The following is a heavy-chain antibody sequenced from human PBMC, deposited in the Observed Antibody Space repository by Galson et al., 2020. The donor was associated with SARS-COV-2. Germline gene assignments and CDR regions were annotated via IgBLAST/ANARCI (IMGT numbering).Heavy chain of an antibody. CDR1: GFTFSNYA. CDR2: ISGNGYST. J-gene: IGHJ4*02. V-gene: IGHV3-23*01. Sequence: GESLKISCAASGFTFSNYAMTWVRQAPGKGLEWVSTISGNGYSTYYTDSVKGRFIISRDNSRDTLYLQMNTLRAGDTAVYYCAKHAYGGNWNYFDSWGQGTLVTVSS. D-gene: IGHD2-15*01. CDR3: AKHAYGGNWNYFDS.